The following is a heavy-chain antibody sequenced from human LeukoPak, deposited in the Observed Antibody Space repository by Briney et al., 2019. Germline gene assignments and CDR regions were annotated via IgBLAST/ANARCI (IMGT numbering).Heavy chain of an antibody. CDR3: ARGLVYYDILRNYFDY. Sequence: SVKVSCKASGGTFSSCAISWVRQAPGQGLEWMGGIIPIFGTANYAQKFQGRVTITADESTSTAYMELSSLRSEDTAVYYCARGLVYYDILRNYFDYWGQGTLVTVSS. CDR2: IIPIFGTA. D-gene: IGHD3-9*01. CDR1: GGTFSSCA. J-gene: IGHJ4*02. V-gene: IGHV1-69*01.